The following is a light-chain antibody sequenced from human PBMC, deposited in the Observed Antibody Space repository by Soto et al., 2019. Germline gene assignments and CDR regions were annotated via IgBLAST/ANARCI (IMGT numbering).Light chain of an antibody. Sequence: EMVMTQSPATLSVSPGERATLSCRASQSVSSNLAWYQQKPGQAPRLLIYGASTRATGIPARFSGSGSGTEFTLTISSLQSEDFAVYYCQQYNNWPGKYTFGQGTKLEIK. CDR1: QSVSSN. CDR3: QQYNNWPGKYT. CDR2: GAS. V-gene: IGKV3-15*01. J-gene: IGKJ2*01.